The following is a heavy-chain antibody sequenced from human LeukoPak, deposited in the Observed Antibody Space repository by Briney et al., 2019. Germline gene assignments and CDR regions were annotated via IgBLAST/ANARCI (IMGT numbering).Heavy chain of an antibody. J-gene: IGHJ3*02. CDR2: IIPIFGTA. D-gene: IGHD3-22*01. CDR3: ARGGGPLDYYDSSGYYPKDDAFDI. CDR1: GYTFTSYD. Sequence: GASVKVSCKASGYTFTSYDINWVRQAPGQGLEWMGRIIPIFGTANYAQKFQGRVTITTDESTSTAYMELTSLRSEDTAVYYCARGGGPLDYYDSSGYYPKDDAFDIWGQGTMVTVSS. V-gene: IGHV1-69*05.